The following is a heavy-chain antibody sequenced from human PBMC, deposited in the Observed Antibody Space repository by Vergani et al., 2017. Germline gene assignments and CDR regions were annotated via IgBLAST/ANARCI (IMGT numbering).Heavy chain of an antibody. CDR3: ARGDYGILTGYRY. J-gene: IGHJ4*02. CDR1: GYTFSNYY. CDR2: INPSGGHT. Sequence: QVQVVQSGAEVKKSGASVKVSCKTSGYTFSNYYMHWVRQASGQGLEWVGIINPSGGHTNYAQKFQGRVTMTRDTSTSTVYMELSSLRSEDTAIYYCARGDYGILTGYRYWGQGTLVTVSA. D-gene: IGHD3-9*01. V-gene: IGHV1-46*03.